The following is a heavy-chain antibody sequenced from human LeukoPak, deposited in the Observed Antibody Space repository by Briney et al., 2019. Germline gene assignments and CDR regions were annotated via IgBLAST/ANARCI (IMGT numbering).Heavy chain of an antibody. J-gene: IGHJ4*02. V-gene: IGHV4-4*02. Sequence: SGTLSLTCAVSGGSINNNDWWNWWSWVRQPPGKGLEWIGEIFHSGSSNYNPSLKSRVTISVDKSKNQFSLKLSPVTAADTAVYYCASGTIAVAGIFDYWGQGILVTVSS. CDR3: ASGTIAVAGIFDY. D-gene: IGHD6-19*01. CDR2: IFHSGSS. CDR1: GGSINNNDWWNW.